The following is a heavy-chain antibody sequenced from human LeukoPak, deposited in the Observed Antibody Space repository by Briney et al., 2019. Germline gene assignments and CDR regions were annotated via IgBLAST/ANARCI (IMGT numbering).Heavy chain of an antibody. V-gene: IGHV3-23*01. CDR3: XXXLYAIPQIDY. CDR2: ISGSGGST. J-gene: IGHJ4*02. CDR1: GFTFSSYA. D-gene: IGHD2-8*01. Sequence: GGSLRLSCAASGFTFSSYAMSWVRQAPGKGLEWVSAISGSGGSTYYANSVKGRFTISRDNSKNTLYLQMNSLRAEDTAVYYCXXXLYAIPQIDYWGQGTLVTVSS.